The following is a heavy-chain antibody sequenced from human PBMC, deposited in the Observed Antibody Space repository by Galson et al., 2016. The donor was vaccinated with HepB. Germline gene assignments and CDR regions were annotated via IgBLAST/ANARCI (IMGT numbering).Heavy chain of an antibody. Sequence: TLSLTCTVSGGSISSGGYYWSWIRQHPGKGLEWIGYIYYSGSTYYNPSLKSRVTISVDTSKNQFSLKLSSVTAADTAVDYCARMVDGDAYYFDYWGQGTLVTVSS. CDR1: GGSISSGGYY. D-gene: IGHD4-17*01. V-gene: IGHV4-31*03. CDR2: IYYSGST. CDR3: ARMVDGDAYYFDY. J-gene: IGHJ4*02.